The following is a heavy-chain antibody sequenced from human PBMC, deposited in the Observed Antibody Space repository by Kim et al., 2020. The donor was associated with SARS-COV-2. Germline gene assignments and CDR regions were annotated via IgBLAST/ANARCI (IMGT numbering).Heavy chain of an antibody. Sequence: LKSRVTISVDTSKNQFSLKLSSVTAADTAVYYCARVRYFDWLLPYYFDYWGQGTLVTVSS. CDR3: ARVRYFDWLLPYYFDY. D-gene: IGHD3-9*01. J-gene: IGHJ4*02. V-gene: IGHV4-31*02.